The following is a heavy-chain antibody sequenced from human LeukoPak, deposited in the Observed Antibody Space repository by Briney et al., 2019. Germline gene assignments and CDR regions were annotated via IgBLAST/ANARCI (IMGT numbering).Heavy chain of an antibody. CDR3: ARAPPNWTLDY. V-gene: IGHV1-46*01. D-gene: IGHD1-20*01. CDR2: INPSGGST. J-gene: IGHJ4*02. Sequence: ASVKVSCKASGYTFTSYYMHWVRQAPGQGLEWMGIINPSGGSTSYAQKFQGRVTMTRDTSTSTVYMELSSLRSDDTAVYYCARAPPNWTLDYWGQGTLVTVSS. CDR1: GYTFTSYY.